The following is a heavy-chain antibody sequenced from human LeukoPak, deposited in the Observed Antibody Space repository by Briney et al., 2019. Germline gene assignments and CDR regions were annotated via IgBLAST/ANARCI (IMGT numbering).Heavy chain of an antibody. J-gene: IGHJ4*02. CDR2: IVVGSGNT. V-gene: IGHV1-58*02. CDR1: GFTFTSSA. D-gene: IGHD2-15*01. CDR3: AEYCSGGSCYS. Sequence: ASVKVSCKASGFTFTSSAMQWVRQARGQRLEWIGWIVVGSGNTNYAQKFQERVTITRDMSTSTAYMELSSLRSEDTAVYYCAEYCSGGSCYSWGQGTLVTVSS.